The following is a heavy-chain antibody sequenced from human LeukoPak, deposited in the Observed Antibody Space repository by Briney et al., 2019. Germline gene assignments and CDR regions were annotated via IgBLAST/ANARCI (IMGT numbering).Heavy chain of an antibody. CDR2: IYSAGST. CDR1: GFSISANY. V-gene: IGHV3-53*01. Sequence: GGSLTLSCAASGFSISANYMSWIRQAPARGLEWVALIYSAGSTYYADSMKGRFTISRDTSNNTLFLRMSSLHTKDAALYFCARGGTGAFDIWGRGTLVTVSS. D-gene: IGHD2-8*02. CDR3: ARGGTGAFDI. J-gene: IGHJ3*02.